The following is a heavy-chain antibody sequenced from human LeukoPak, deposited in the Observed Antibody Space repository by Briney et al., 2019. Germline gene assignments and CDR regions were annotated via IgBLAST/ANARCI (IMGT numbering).Heavy chain of an antibody. CDR1: GYTFTGYY. J-gene: IGHJ4*02. D-gene: IGHD3-10*01. CDR2: MNPNSGNT. Sequence: SVKVSCKASGYTFTGYYMHWVRQAPGQGLEWMGWMNPNSGNTGYAQKFQGRVTMTRNTSISTAYMELSSLRSEDTAVYYCARGHHYGSGSYSYWGQGTLVTVSS. V-gene: IGHV1-8*02. CDR3: ARGHHYGSGSYSY.